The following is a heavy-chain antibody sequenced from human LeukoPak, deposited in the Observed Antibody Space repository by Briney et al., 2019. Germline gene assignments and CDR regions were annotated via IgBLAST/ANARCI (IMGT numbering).Heavy chain of an antibody. CDR3: TRDSSDGSSYSEPEY. Sequence: GGSLRLSCAASGFAFSNYWMSWVRQAPGKGLEWVANMNEDGSEKNYVDSVKGRFTISRDNAQDSLYLQMNSLRAEDTALCYCTRDSSDGSSYSEPEYWGQGTLVTVSS. CDR2: MNEDGSEK. J-gene: IGHJ4*02. V-gene: IGHV3-7*01. CDR1: GFAFSNYW. D-gene: IGHD3-22*01.